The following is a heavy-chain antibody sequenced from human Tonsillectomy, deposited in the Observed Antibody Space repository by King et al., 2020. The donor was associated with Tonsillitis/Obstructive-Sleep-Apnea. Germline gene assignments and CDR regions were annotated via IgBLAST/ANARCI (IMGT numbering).Heavy chain of an antibody. CDR2: IYHSGST. D-gene: IGHD3-9*01. CDR1: GGSISSSNW. J-gene: IGHJ6*03. CDR3: ATMTGAHMDV. V-gene: IGHV4-4*02. Sequence: VQLQESGPGLVKPSGTLSLTCAVSGGSISSSNWWSWVRQPPGKGLGWIGEIYHSGSTNYNPSLQSRVTISVDKSKNQFSLNLSSVTAADTAVYYCATMTGAHMDVWGKGTTVTVSS.